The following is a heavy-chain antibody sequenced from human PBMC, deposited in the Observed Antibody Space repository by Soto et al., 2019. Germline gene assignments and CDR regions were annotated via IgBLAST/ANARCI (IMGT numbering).Heavy chain of an antibody. CDR2: IYHSGST. D-gene: IGHD6-13*01. J-gene: IGHJ5*02. CDR3: ARGGRIAAAGSNNWFDP. CDR1: GYSISSGYY. V-gene: IGHV4-38-2*02. Sequence: SETLSLTCTVSGYSISSGYYWGWIRQPPGKGLEWIGSIYHSGSTYYNPSLKSRVTISVDTSKNQFSLKLSSVTAADTAVYYCARGGRIAAAGSNNWFDPWGQGTLVTVSS.